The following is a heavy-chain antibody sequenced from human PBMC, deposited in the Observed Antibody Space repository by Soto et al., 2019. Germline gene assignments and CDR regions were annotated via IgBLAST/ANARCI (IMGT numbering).Heavy chain of an antibody. J-gene: IGHJ4*02. CDR3: ARATGYSSSSDYFDY. CDR1: GGSFSGYY. D-gene: IGHD6-13*01. V-gene: IGHV4-34*01. Sequence: PSETLSLTCAVYGGSFSGYYWSWIRQPPGKGLEWIGEINHSGSTNYNPSLKSRVTISVDTSKNQFSLKLSSVTAADTAVYYCARATGYSSSSDYFDYWGQGTLVTVSS. CDR2: INHSGST.